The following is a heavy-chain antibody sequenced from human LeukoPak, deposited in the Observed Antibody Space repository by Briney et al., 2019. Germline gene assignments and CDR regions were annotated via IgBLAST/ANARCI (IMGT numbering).Heavy chain of an antibody. V-gene: IGHV3-7*05. CDR1: GFVFSSYW. CDR2: IKQDGSEK. Sequence: GGSLRLSCAASGFVFSSYWMGWVRQAPGKGLERVANIKQDGSEKYYVDSVKGRFTISRDNAKKSLYLQMNSLRAEYTAVYYCARDKSVGATPFDYWGQGTLVTVSS. D-gene: IGHD1-26*01. J-gene: IGHJ4*02. CDR3: ARDKSVGATPFDY.